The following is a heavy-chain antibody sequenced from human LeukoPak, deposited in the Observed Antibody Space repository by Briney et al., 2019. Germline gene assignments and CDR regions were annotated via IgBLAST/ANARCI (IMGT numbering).Heavy chain of an antibody. Sequence: PGGSLRLSCAASGFTLRSYTMHWVRQAPGKGLEWVAVISYDGSNKYYADSVKGQFTISRDNSKNTLYLQMNSLRAEDTAVYYCARVYDSSGYYYYYYGMDVWGQGTTVTVSS. CDR2: ISYDGSNK. D-gene: IGHD3-22*01. V-gene: IGHV3-30-3*01. CDR3: ARVYDSSGYYYYYYGMDV. J-gene: IGHJ6*02. CDR1: GFTLRSYT.